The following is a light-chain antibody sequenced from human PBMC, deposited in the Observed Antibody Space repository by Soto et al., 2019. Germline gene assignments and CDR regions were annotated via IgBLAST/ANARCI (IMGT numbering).Light chain of an antibody. J-gene: IGKJ5*01. CDR2: EVA. CDR1: QSLVNSDRETY. V-gene: IGKV2D-29*01. CDR3: MQGIQILPT. Sequence: ILIAQAPLSLSVTPGQPASISFTSSQSLVNSDRETYVYWYLQKPGQPPQLLIYEVANRFSGVPDRFSGSGSGTDFTLKISRVEAEDVGIYYCMQGIQILPTFGQGTRVEIK.